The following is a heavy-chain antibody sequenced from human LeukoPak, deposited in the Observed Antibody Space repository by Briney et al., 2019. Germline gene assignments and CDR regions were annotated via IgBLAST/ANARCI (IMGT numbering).Heavy chain of an antibody. J-gene: IGHJ6*02. V-gene: IGHV3-74*01. D-gene: IGHD3-3*01. Sequence: GSLSLSCAASGFPFSSYWMHWVRQAPGKGLVWVSRINSDGSSTSYADSVKGRFTISRDNAKNTLYLQMNSLRAEDTAVYYCARGITIFGVVTLYYYYGMDVWGQGTTVTVSS. CDR3: ARGITIFGVVTLYYYYGMDV. CDR1: GFPFSSYW. CDR2: INSDGSST.